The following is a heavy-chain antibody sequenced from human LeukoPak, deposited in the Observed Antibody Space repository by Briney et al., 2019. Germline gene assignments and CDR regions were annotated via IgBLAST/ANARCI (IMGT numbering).Heavy chain of an antibody. J-gene: IGHJ4*02. CDR2: ISAHNGNT. CDR1: GYIFTTYG. D-gene: IGHD3-3*01. V-gene: IGHV1-18*01. CDR3: ARDTLDPYYDFWSGYRTGFDY. Sequence: ASVKASCKASGYIFTTYGISWVRQAPGQGLEWMGWISAHNGNTNYAQKFQGRVTMTTDTSTSTAYMEVRSLRSDDTAVYYCARDTLDPYYDFWSGYRTGFDYWGQGTLVTVSS.